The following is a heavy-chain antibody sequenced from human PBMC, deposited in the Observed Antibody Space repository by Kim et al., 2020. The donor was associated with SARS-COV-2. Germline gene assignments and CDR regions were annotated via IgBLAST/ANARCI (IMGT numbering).Heavy chain of an antibody. Sequence: GGSLRLSCAASGFTFSRYGMSWVRQPPGKGLEWVAKINQDGGQKYYADSVKGRFTSSRDNAKNTLYLQMNILRAEDTAVYYCASHDNGDYARFDYWGQGTLVTVSS. V-gene: IGHV3-7*01. D-gene: IGHD4-17*01. CDR3: ASHDNGDYARFDY. J-gene: IGHJ4*02. CDR2: INQDGGQK. CDR1: GFTFSRYG.